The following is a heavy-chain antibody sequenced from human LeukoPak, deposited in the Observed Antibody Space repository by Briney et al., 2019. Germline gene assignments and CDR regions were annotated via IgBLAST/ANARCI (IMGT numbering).Heavy chain of an antibody. D-gene: IGHD4-17*01. V-gene: IGHV4-61*01. Sequence: KSSETLSLTCSVSGGSVSSGISYWSWIRQPPGEGLEWIAYISDSGGSDYNPSLRGRVTISLDTSKNQFSLRLTSVTAADTAVYFCARRELLAYGDHGFDYWGRGTLVTVSS. J-gene: IGHJ4*02. CDR1: GGSVSSGISY. CDR2: ISDSGGS. CDR3: ARRELLAYGDHGFDY.